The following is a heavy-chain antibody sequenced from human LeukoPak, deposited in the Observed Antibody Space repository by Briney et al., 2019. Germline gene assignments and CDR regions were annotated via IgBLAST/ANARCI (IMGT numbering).Heavy chain of an antibody. D-gene: IGHD2-15*01. J-gene: IGHJ4*02. Sequence: ASVKVSCKASGYTFTSYDINWVRQATGQGLEWMGWMNPNSGNTGYAQKFQGRVTMTRNTSISTAYMELSSLRSEDTAVYYCARVSGYCSGGSCYDAEAGIDYWGQGTLVTVSS. CDR3: ARVSGYCSGGSCYDAEAGIDY. CDR2: MNPNSGNT. V-gene: IGHV1-8*01. CDR1: GYTFTSYD.